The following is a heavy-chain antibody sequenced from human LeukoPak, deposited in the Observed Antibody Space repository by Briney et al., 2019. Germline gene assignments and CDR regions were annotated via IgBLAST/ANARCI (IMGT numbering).Heavy chain of an antibody. CDR3: AREGPTIVVVTAIRGKWFDP. CDR2: IDPNSGGT. Sequence: ASVNVSCKASGYTFTGHYMHWVRQAPGQGLEWMGLIDPNSGGTNYAQKFQGRVTMTRDTSISTAYMELRRLRSEDTAVYYCAREGPTIVVVTAIRGKWFDPWGQGTLVTVSS. D-gene: IGHD2-21*02. CDR1: GYTFTGHY. V-gene: IGHV1-2*02. J-gene: IGHJ5*02.